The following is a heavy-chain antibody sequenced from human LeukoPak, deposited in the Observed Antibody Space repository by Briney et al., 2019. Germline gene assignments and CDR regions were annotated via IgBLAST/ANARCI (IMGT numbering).Heavy chain of an antibody. D-gene: IGHD6-13*01. Sequence: SETLSLTCTVSGGSISSSSYYWGWIRQPPGKGLEWIGSIYYSGSIYYNPSLKSRVTISVDTSKNQFSLKLSSVTAADTAVYYCARQARIAAAGTGDYWGQGTLVTVSS. CDR1: GGSISSSSYY. CDR2: IYYSGSI. J-gene: IGHJ4*02. V-gene: IGHV4-39*01. CDR3: ARQARIAAAGTGDY.